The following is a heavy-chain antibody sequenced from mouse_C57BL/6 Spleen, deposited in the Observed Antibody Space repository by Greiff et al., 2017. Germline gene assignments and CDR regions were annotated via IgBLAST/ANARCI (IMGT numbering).Heavy chain of an antibody. CDR3: ARGSYGSSYGAMDY. CDR1: GYTFTRYT. V-gene: IGHV1-4*01. J-gene: IGHJ4*01. D-gene: IGHD1-1*01. CDR2: INPSSGYT. Sequence: QVQLKQSGAELARPGASVKMSCKASGYTFTRYTMHWVKQRPGQGLEWIGYINPSSGYTKYNQKFKDKATLTADKSSSTAYMQLSSLTSEDSAVYYCARGSYGSSYGAMDYWGQGTSVTVSS.